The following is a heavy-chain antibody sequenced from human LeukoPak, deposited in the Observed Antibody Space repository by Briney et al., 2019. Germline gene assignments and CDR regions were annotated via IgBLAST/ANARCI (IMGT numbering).Heavy chain of an antibody. Sequence: ASVKVSCKASGYTFTGYYMHWVRQAPGQGLEWMGRINPNSGGTNYAQKFQGRVTMTRDTSISTAYMELSRLRSDDTAVYYCARDRRTMVVTPMDYWGQGTLVTVSS. D-gene: IGHD4-23*01. V-gene: IGHV1-2*06. J-gene: IGHJ4*02. CDR2: INPNSGGT. CDR1: GYTFTGYY. CDR3: ARDRRTMVVTPMDY.